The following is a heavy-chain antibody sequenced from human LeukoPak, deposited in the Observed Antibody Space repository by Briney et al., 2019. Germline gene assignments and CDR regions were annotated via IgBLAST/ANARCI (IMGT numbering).Heavy chain of an antibody. CDR1: GFTFRSYA. D-gene: IGHD6-13*01. V-gene: IGHV3-9*01. J-gene: IGHJ3*02. CDR2: ITYNSGSI. Sequence: PGGSLRLSCAASGFTFRSYAMSWVRQAPGKGLEWVSGITYNSGSIDYTDSVKGRFTISRDNAKNSLYLQMNSLRAEDTAVYYCAKDAAAGTLGAFDIWGQGTMVTVSS. CDR3: AKDAAAGTLGAFDI.